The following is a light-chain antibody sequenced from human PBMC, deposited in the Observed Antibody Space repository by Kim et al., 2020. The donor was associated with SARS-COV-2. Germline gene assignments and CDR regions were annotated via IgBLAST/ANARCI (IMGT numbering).Light chain of an antibody. CDR2: RAS. Sequence: SVSPGERVTLSCRASQGVSQNLAWYQQKPGQAPRLLIYRASTRATGIPVRFIGSGSGTAFTLTITSLQSDDSAVYYCQQYENWLTFGGGTKVDIK. CDR1: QGVSQN. V-gene: IGKV3D-15*01. J-gene: IGKJ4*01. CDR3: QQYENWLT.